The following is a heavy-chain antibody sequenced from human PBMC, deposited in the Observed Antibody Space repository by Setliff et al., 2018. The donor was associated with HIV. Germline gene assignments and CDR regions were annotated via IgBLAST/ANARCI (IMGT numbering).Heavy chain of an antibody. CDR2: IHTSGNT. CDR3: ARDFKRYNSPCRFDP. V-gene: IGHV4-61*02. CDR1: GGSISSGDYY. D-gene: IGHD1-1*01. J-gene: IGHJ5*02. Sequence: SETLSLTCTVSGGSISSGDYYWTWIRQPAGKGLQWIGRIHTSGNTNYNPSLKSRVTISVDVSKNQFYLKLSSVTAADTAVYYCARDFKRYNSPCRFDPWGQGILVTVSS.